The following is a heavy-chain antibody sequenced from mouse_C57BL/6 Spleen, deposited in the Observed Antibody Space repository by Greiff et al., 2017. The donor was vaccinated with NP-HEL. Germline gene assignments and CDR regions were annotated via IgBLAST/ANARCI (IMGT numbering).Heavy chain of an antibody. Sequence: QVQLQQPGAELVKPGASVKMSCKASGYTFTSYWITWVKQRPGQGLEWIGDIYPGSGSTNYNEKFKSKATLTVDTSSSTAYMQLSSLTSEDSAVYDCARAGYGNGYDPWFAYGGQGTLVTVSA. CDR2: IYPGSGST. D-gene: IGHD2-2*01. J-gene: IGHJ3*01. CDR3: ARAGYGNGYDPWFAY. CDR1: GYTFTSYW. V-gene: IGHV1-55*01.